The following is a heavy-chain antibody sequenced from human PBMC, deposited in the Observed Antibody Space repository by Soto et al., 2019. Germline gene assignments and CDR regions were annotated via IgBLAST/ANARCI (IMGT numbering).Heavy chain of an antibody. D-gene: IGHD2-2*01. V-gene: IGHV4-61*01. CDR1: GGSISSGSYA. CDR2: TNYSGST. Sequence: SETLSLTCAVSGGSISSGSYAWSWIRQPPGKGMERIGYTNYSGSTTYNPSLKSRVTISVDTSKNQFSLKLSSVTAADTAVYYCARLEIVPAAANKRIYAPRLRTRDMDVWGKGTTVTVSS. J-gene: IGHJ6*03. CDR3: ARLEIVPAAANKRIYAPRLRTRDMDV.